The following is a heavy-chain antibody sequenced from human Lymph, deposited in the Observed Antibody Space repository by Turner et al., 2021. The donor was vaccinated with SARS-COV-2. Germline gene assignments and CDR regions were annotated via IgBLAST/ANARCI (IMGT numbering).Heavy chain of an antibody. Sequence: EVQLVESGGGLVQPGGSLRLSCAASGFTLSYYWVSWVRQAPGKGLEWVANIKQDGSEKYYVDSVKGRFTISRDNAKNSLFLQMNSLRAEDTAVYYCARMGSSSWYFDYWGQGTLVTVSS. J-gene: IGHJ4*02. CDR3: ARMGSSSWYFDY. CDR2: IKQDGSEK. CDR1: GFTLSYYW. D-gene: IGHD1-26*01. V-gene: IGHV3-7*01.